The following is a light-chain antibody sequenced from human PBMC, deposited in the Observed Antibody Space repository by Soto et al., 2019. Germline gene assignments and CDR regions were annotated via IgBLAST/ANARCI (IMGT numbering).Light chain of an antibody. CDR2: GAS. CDR1: QSVSSN. J-gene: IGKJ5*01. CDR3: QQYNNWPPRIT. V-gene: IGKV3-15*01. Sequence: EIVLTQSPATLSSFPGDRVTLSCRASQSVSSNYLAWYQHKPGQAPRLLIYGASTRATGIPARFSGSGSGTEFTLTISSLQSEDFAVYYCQQYNNWPPRITFGQGTRLEIK.